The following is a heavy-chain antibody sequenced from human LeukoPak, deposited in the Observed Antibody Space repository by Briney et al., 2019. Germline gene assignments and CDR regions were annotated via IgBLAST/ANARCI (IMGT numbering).Heavy chain of an antibody. CDR3: ATVRGSDWYMDY. CDR2: IWYDGSRD. V-gene: IGHV3-33*01. D-gene: IGHD6-19*01. Sequence: GGSLRLSCAASGFTFRNYSMNWVRQAPGKGLEWVALIWYDGSRDYYVDFVKGRFTVSRDNSKNTLYLQMKNLRAEDTAVYYCATVRGSDWYMDYWGQGTLVTVSS. J-gene: IGHJ4*02. CDR1: GFTFRNYS.